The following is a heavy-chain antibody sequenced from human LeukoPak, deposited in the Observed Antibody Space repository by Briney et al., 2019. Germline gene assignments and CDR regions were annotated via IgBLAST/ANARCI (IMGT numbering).Heavy chain of an antibody. J-gene: IGHJ5*02. V-gene: IGHV4-4*02. CDR3: ARKDQYCSGGSCYSRGWFDP. CDR1: GGSISSSNW. Sequence: SGTLSLTCAVSGGSISSSNWWNWVRQPPGKGLEWIGEIYHSGSTYYNPSLKSRVTISIDKSKNQFSLKVTPVTAADTAVYYCARKDQYCSGGSCYSRGWFDPWGQGTLVTVSS. D-gene: IGHD2-15*01. CDR2: IYHSGST.